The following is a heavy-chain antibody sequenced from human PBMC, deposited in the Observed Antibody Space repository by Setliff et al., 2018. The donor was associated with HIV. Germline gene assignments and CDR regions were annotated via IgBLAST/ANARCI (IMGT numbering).Heavy chain of an antibody. CDR2: FGYSGSDT. Sequence: QPGGSLRLSCAASGFTFYTYAMSWVRQAPGRGLEWVSTFGYSGSDTYYADSVKGRFTISRDFSKNMVYLQMSSLRAEDSAVYYCVKSASWDLRGWLHWGQGTPVTVSS. D-gene: IGHD6-19*01. V-gene: IGHV3-23*01. J-gene: IGHJ4*02. CDR3: VKSASWDLRGWLH. CDR1: GFTFYTYA.